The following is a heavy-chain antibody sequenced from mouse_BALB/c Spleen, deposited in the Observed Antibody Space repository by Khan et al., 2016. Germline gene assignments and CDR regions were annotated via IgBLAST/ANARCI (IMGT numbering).Heavy chain of an antibody. J-gene: IGHJ1*01. CDR3: ARERGRGTRYFDV. D-gene: IGHD2-14*01. CDR2: INSNGGST. Sequence: EVELVESGGGLVQPGGSLKLSCAASGFTFSSYGMSWVRQTPDKRLELVATINSNGGSTYYPDSVKGRFTISRDNAKNTLYLQMSSLKSEETAMSYAARERGRGTRYFDVWGAGTTVTVSS. V-gene: IGHV5-6-3*01. CDR1: GFTFSSYG.